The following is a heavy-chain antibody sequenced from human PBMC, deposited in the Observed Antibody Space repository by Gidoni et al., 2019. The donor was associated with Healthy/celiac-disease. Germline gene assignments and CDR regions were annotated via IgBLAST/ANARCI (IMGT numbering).Heavy chain of an antibody. CDR2: ISGSGGST. V-gene: IGHV3-23*01. J-gene: IGHJ4*02. CDR3: AKDEGFRVVVVPAASFDY. D-gene: IGHD2-2*01. CDR1: GFTFSSYA. Sequence: EVQLLESGGGLVQPGGSLRLSCAASGFTFSSYAMSWVRQAPGKGLEWVSAISGSGGSTYSADSVKGRFTISRDNSKNTLYLQMNSLRAEDTAVYYCAKDEGFRVVVVPAASFDYWGQGTLVTVSS.